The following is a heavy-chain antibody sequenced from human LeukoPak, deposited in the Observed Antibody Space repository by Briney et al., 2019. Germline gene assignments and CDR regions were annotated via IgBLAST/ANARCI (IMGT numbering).Heavy chain of an antibody. CDR3: ARQYYYDSSTQLGTDV. CDR1: GYTFTSFY. D-gene: IGHD3-22*01. V-gene: IGHV1-46*01. J-gene: IGHJ6*02. Sequence: ASVKVSCKASGYTFTSFYMDWVRQAPGQGLEWMGIINPSDGSTSYAQRFQGRVTITADESTSTAYMELSSLRSEDTAVHYCARQYYYDSSTQLGTDVWGQGTTVTVSS. CDR2: INPSDGST.